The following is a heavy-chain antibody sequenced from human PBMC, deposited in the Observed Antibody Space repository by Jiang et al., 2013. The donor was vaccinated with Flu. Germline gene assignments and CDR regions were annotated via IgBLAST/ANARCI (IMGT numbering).Heavy chain of an antibody. V-gene: IGHV4-39*01. CDR1: GGSISSSSYY. D-gene: IGHD3-3*01. CDR2: IYYSGST. CDR3: ARRGYDFWSGSPIFEYYFDY. J-gene: IGHJ4*02. Sequence: LLKPSETLSLTCTVSGGSISSSSYYWGWIRQPPGKGLEWIGSIYYSGSTYYNPSLKSRVTISVDTSKNQFSLKLSSVTAADTAVYYCARRGYDFWSGSPIFEYYFDYWGQGTLVTVSS.